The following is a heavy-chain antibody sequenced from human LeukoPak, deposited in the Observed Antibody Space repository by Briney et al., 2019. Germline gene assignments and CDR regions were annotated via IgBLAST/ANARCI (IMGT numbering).Heavy chain of an antibody. CDR2: IYHSGST. Sequence: LQTLSLTPAVSGGSLSRGGYTCGWIRQPPGKGLEWIGYIYHSGSTSYNTSLKSRVTISVDRSKNQFSLKLSSVTAADTAVYYCGIGKDSPDYDDCLDYWGQGTLVTVSS. J-gene: IGHJ4*02. D-gene: IGHD4-17*01. CDR1: GGSLSRGGYT. CDR3: GIGKDSPDYDDCLDY. V-gene: IGHV4-30-2*01.